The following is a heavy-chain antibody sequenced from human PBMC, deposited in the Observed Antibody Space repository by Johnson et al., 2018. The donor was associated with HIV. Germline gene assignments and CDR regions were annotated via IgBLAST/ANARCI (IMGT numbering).Heavy chain of an antibody. V-gene: IGHV3-20*04. CDR2: INWNGGST. CDR3: AKAPRPPGAFDI. Sequence: VQVVESGGGVVRPGGSLRLSCAASGFTFDDYGMSWVRQAPGKGLEWVSGINWNGGSTYYADSVKGRFTISRDNSKNTLYLQMNSLRAEDTAVYYCAKAPRPPGAFDIWGQGTMVTVSS. J-gene: IGHJ3*02. CDR1: GFTFDDYG.